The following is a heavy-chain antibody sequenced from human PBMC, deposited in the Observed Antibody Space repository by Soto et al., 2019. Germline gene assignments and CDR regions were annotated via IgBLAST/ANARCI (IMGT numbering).Heavy chain of an antibody. J-gene: IGHJ3*02. V-gene: IGHV4-59*08. CDR1: GGSISSYY. CDR3: ARHPNMALELEDDAFDI. CDR2: IYYSGST. Sequence: SETLSLTCTVSGGSISSYYWSWIRQPPGKGLEWIGYIYYSGSTNYNPSLKSRVTISVDTSKNQFSLKLSSVTAADTAVYYCARHPNMALELEDDAFDIWGQGTMVTVSS. D-gene: IGHD1-7*01.